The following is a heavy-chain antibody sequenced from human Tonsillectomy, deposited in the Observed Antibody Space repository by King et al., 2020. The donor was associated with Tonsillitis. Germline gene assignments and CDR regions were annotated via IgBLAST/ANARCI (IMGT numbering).Heavy chain of an antibody. J-gene: IGHJ6*02. V-gene: IGHV4-59*08. CDR3: ASLNYYDSSGSYGMDV. D-gene: IGHD3-22*01. CDR1: GGSISSYY. CDR2: IYYSGST. Sequence: VQLQESGPGLVKPSETLSLTCTVSGGSISSYYWSWIRQPPGKGLEWIGYIYYSGSTNYNPSLKSRVNISVDTSKNQFSLKLSTGTAADTAVYYCASLNYYDSSGSYGMDVCGQGTTVTVSS.